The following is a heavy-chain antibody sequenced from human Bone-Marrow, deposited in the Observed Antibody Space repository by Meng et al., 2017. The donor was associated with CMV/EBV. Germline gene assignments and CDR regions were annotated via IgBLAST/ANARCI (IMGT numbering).Heavy chain of an antibody. CDR3: ARGAITGTTLSWFDP. V-gene: IGHV4-39*07. D-gene: IGHD1-7*01. CDR2: IYYSGST. Sequence: GAISSSSDYWGWIRQPPGKGLEWIGSIYYSGSTYYNPSLKSRVTISVDTSKNQFSLKLSSVTAADTAVYYCARGAITGTTLSWFDPWGQGTLVTVSS. J-gene: IGHJ5*02. CDR1: GAISSSSDY.